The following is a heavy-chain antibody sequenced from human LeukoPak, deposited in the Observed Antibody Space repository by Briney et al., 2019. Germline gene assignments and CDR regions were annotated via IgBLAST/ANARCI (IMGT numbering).Heavy chain of an antibody. CDR3: ARESGADGLVGYYYYYYMDV. D-gene: IGHD5-24*01. J-gene: IGHJ6*03. CDR2: IYTSGST. CDR1: GGSISSGSYY. Sequence: SSETLSLTCTVSGGSISSGSYYWSWIRQPAGKGLEWIGRIYTSGSTNYNPSLKSRVTISVDTSKNQFSLKLSSVTAADTAVYYCARESGADGLVGYYYYYYMDVWGKGTTVTVSS. V-gene: IGHV4-61*02.